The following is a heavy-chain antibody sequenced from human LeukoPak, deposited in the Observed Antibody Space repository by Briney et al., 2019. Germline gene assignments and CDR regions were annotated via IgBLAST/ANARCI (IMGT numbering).Heavy chain of an antibody. V-gene: IGHV3-7*01. J-gene: IGHJ4*02. Sequence: GGSLRLSCAASGFSIRTYWMSWVRQAPGKGLEWVANIKQDGREKYYVDSVKGRFTISRDNAKNSLYLQMNSLRAEDTAVYYCAREGGAAYCSGGNCYGLFDYWGQGTLVTVSS. CDR3: AREGGAAYCSGGNCYGLFDY. CDR2: IKQDGREK. D-gene: IGHD2-15*01. CDR1: GFSIRTYW.